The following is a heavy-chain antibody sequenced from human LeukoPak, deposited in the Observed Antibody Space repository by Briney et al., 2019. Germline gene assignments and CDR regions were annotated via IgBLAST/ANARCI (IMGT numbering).Heavy chain of an antibody. CDR3: AKGVDTAMVYFDY. V-gene: IGHV3-23*01. CDR1: GFTFSSYA. CDR2: ISGSDGST. J-gene: IGHJ4*02. D-gene: IGHD5-18*01. Sequence: PGGSLRLSCAAYGFTFSSYAMSWVRQAPGKGLEWVSAISGSDGSTYYADSVKGRFTISRDNSKNALYLQMNSLRGEDTAVYYCAKGVDTAMVYFDYWGQGTLVPVSS.